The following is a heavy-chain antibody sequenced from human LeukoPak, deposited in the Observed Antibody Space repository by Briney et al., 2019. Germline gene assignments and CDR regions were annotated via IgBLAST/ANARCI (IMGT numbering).Heavy chain of an antibody. V-gene: IGHV4-59*01. D-gene: IGHD3-9*01. CDR1: GGSISSYY. J-gene: IGHJ4*02. CDR2: IYYSGST. Sequence: SETLSLTCTVSGGSISSYYWSWIRQPPGKGLEWIGYIYYSGSTNYNPSLKSRVTISVDTSKNQFSLKLSSVTAADTAVYYCARLRTYYDILTGYHSLGFFDSWGQGTLVTVSS. CDR3: ARLRTYYDILTGYHSLGFFDS.